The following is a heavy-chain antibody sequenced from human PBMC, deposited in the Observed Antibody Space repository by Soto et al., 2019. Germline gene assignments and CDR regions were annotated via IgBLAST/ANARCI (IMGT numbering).Heavy chain of an antibody. D-gene: IGHD2-2*01. CDR1: GFIVNSNY. CDR2: IYSGGTT. CDR3: AREYIGSTWGFGY. J-gene: IGHJ4*02. V-gene: IGHV3-53*02. Sequence: EVQLVETGGDLIQPGGSLRLSCVASGFIVNSNYMSWVRQAPGKGLEWVSLIYSGGTTRYADSVKGRLTISRDNSKNTLYLQMNSLRAEDTAVYYCAREYIGSTWGFGYWGQGTLVAVSS.